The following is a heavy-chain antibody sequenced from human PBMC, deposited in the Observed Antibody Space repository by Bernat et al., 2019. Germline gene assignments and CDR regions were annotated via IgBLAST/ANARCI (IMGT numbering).Heavy chain of an antibody. J-gene: IGHJ4*02. CDR3: AKDGGEYSSSWYIGEPYLTYYFDY. CDR2: ISYDGSNK. D-gene: IGHD6-13*01. V-gene: IGHV3-30*18. CDR1: GFTFSSYG. Sequence: QVQLVESGGGVVQPGRSLRLSCAASGFTFSSYGMHWVRQAPGKGLEWVAVISYDGSNKYYADSVKGRFTISRDNSKNKLYLQMNSLRAEDTAVYYCAKDGGEYSSSWYIGEPYLTYYFDYWGQGTLVTVSS.